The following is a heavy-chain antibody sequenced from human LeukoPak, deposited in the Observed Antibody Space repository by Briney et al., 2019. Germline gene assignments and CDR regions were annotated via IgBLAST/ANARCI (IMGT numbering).Heavy chain of an antibody. Sequence: GGSLRLSCAASGFTFSDYYMSWVRQAPGKGLEWVAGIRGSGDDSTYYADSVKGRFIISRDHFKNTLYLQMDSLRAEDSAVYYCANRVGLRYYYFDYWGQGTLVTVSS. CDR3: ANRVGLRYYYFDY. CDR1: GFTFSDYY. J-gene: IGHJ4*02. CDR2: IRGSGDDST. V-gene: IGHV3-23*01. D-gene: IGHD4-17*01.